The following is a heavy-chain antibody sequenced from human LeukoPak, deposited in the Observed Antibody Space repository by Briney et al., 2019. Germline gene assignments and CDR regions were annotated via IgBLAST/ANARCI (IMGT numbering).Heavy chain of an antibody. J-gene: IGHJ5*02. V-gene: IGHV1-2*02. CDR1: GYTFTGYY. Sequence: ASVKVSCKASGYTFTGYYMKLWRQAPGQRLGGMGWINPNSGNTNYAQKFQGRVTMTRDTSISTAYMELSRLRSDDTAVYYCARDGVITFGGVIVTNWFDPWGQGTLVTVSS. D-gene: IGHD3-16*02. CDR3: ARDGVITFGGVIVTNWFDP. CDR2: INPNSGNT.